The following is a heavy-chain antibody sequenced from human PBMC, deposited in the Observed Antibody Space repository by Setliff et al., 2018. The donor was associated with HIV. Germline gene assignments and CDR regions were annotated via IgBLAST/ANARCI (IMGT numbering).Heavy chain of an antibody. J-gene: IGHJ3*02. V-gene: IGHV4-30-4*08. CDR3: ARDKGRPHYYDDTGSYRSDALDI. CDR1: GDSLRGGDYY. CDR2: VSHTGYT. D-gene: IGHD3-22*01. Sequence: SETLSLTCSVSGDSLRGGDYYYNWIRQSPEKGLEWIGYVSHTGYTYYNPSLKSRVDMSLDISKNQFSLNVSFVTAADTAVYYCARDKGRPHYYDDTGSYRSDALDIRGQGTMVTVSS.